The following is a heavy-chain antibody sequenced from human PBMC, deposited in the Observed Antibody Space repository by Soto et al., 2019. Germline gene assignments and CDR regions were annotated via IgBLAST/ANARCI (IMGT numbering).Heavy chain of an antibody. V-gene: IGHV3-15*07. Sequence: EVQLVESGGGLVKPGGSLRLSCAASGFSVSNAWMNWVRQAPGKGLEWVGRIRSKPDGGATEYAAPVKGRFTISRDDSENTLNLQMNSLNTEDTAMYYCTRAPHEGGYWGQGTLVTVSS. D-gene: IGHD2-15*01. J-gene: IGHJ4*02. CDR1: GFSVSNAW. CDR2: IRSKPDGGAT. CDR3: TRAPHEGGY.